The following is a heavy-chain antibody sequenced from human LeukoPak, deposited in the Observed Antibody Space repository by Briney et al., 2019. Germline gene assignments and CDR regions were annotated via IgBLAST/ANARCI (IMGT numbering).Heavy chain of an antibody. CDR1: GFALGDYA. CDR3: TRDPYSSGDAPFDY. D-gene: IGHD6-19*01. CDR2: IRRKAYGGTT. J-gene: IGHJ4*02. Sequence: GGSLRLSCTASGFALGDYAMSGFGQATGEGLEWVGFIRRKAYGGTTEYAAWVKGRFTISRADSKTIAYLHMNSLKTEDTAVYYCTRDPYSSGDAPFDYWGQGTLVTVSS. V-gene: IGHV3-49*03.